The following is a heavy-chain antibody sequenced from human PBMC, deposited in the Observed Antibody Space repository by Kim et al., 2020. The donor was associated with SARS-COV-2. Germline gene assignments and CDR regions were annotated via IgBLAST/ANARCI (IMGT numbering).Heavy chain of an antibody. D-gene: IGHD3-22*01. CDR3: ATLDSSGYYKEYYFDY. Sequence: ASVKVSCKVSGYTLTELSMHWVRQAPGKGLEWMGGFDPEDGETIYAQKFQGRVTMTEDTSTDTAYMDLSSLRSEDTAVYYCATLDSSGYYKEYYFDYWDQGTLVTVSS. CDR2: FDPEDGET. J-gene: IGHJ4*02. CDR1: GYTLTELS. V-gene: IGHV1-24*01.